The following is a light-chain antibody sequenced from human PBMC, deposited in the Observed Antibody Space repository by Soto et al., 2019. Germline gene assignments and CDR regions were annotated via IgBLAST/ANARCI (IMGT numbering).Light chain of an antibody. J-gene: IGKJ4*01. V-gene: IGKV3-20*01. CDR1: QSVSSSY. CDR2: GAS. CDR3: QQYGSSPT. Sequence: EIVLTQSPGTLFLSPRERATLYCRASQSVSSSYLAWYQQKPGQAPRLLIYGASSRATGIPDRFSGSGSGTDFTLTISRLEPEDFAVYYCQQYGSSPTFGGGTKVDIK.